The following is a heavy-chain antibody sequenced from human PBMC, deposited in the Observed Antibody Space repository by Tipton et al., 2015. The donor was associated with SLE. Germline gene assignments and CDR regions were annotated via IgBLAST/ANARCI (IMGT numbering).Heavy chain of an antibody. D-gene: IGHD3-22*01. Sequence: SLRLSCAASGFTFSTHGIHWVRQAPGKGLEWVAVIWYDGSKKYYADSVKGRFTISRDNSKNTLYLQMNSLRADDTAVYYCARERGDYYDSSGYYDDAFDIWGQGTMVTVSS. V-gene: IGHV3-33*01. CDR3: ARERGDYYDSSGYYDDAFDI. CDR2: IWYDGSKK. J-gene: IGHJ3*02. CDR1: GFTFSTHG.